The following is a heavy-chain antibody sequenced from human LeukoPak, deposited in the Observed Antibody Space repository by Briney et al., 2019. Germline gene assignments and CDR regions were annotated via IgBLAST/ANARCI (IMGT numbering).Heavy chain of an antibody. CDR3: AREEGSGSYSFDH. V-gene: IGHV3-30*04. D-gene: IGHD3-10*01. Sequence: GGSLRLSCAASGLTFSSYAMHWVRQAPGKGLEWVAIISYDGSNKYYADSVKGRFTISRDNSKNTLYLQMNSLRAEDTAVYYCAREEGSGSYSFDHWGQGTLVTVSS. CDR1: GLTFSSYA. CDR2: ISYDGSNK. J-gene: IGHJ4*02.